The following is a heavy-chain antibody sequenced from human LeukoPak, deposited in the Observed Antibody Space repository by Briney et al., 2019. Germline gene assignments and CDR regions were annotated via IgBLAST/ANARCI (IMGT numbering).Heavy chain of an antibody. CDR1: GFTFSGYA. V-gene: IGHV3-23*01. CDR2: ISGSGSTI. CDR3: AELGITMIGGV. J-gene: IGHJ6*04. Sequence: GGSLRLSCAASGFTFSGYAMSWVRQAPGKGLEWVSAISGSGSTIYYADSVKGRFTISRDNAKNSLYLQMNSLRAEDTAVYYCAELGITMIGGVWGKGTTVTISS. D-gene: IGHD3-10*02.